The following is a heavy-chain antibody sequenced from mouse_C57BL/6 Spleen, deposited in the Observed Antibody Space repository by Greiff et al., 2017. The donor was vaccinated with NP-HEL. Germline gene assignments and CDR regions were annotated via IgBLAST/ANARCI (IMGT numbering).Heavy chain of an antibody. CDR2: INPSNGGT. CDR3: ASWCGYVRNYAMDY. V-gene: IGHV1-53*01. J-gene: IGHJ4*01. D-gene: IGHD2-2*01. CDR1: GYTFTSYW. Sequence: QVQLQQSGPELVKPGASVKLSCKASGYTFTSYWMHWVKQRPGQGLEWIGNINPSNGGTNYNEKFKSKATMTVDKSSSTAYMQLSRLTSEDSAVYYCASWCGYVRNYAMDYWGQGTSVSVSS.